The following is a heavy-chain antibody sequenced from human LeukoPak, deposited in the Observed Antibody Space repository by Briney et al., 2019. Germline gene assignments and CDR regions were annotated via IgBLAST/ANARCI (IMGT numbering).Heavy chain of an antibody. D-gene: IGHD3-9*01. Sequence: GGSLRLSCAASGFTFRNYWMSWVRQAPGKGLEWVSAISGSGGSTYYADSVKGRFTISRDNFKNTLYLQMNSLRAEDTAVYYCAKNNILTGYDLYYFDYWGQGTLVTVSS. V-gene: IGHV3-23*01. CDR2: ISGSGGST. J-gene: IGHJ4*02. CDR1: GFTFRNYW. CDR3: AKNNILTGYDLYYFDY.